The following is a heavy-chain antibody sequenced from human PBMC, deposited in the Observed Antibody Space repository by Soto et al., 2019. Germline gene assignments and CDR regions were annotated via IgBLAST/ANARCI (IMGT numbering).Heavy chain of an antibody. CDR1: GYSFTSYW. D-gene: IGHD1-26*01. CDR3: ATPSGSYYDPHAFDI. CDR2: IYPCDSDT. Sequence: GGSLKFSCKCSGYSFTSYWIGWVRQMPGKGLEWMGIIYPCDSDTRYSPSFQGQVTISADKSISTAYLQWSSLKASDTAMYYCATPSGSYYDPHAFDIWGQGTMVTV. J-gene: IGHJ3*02. V-gene: IGHV5-51*01.